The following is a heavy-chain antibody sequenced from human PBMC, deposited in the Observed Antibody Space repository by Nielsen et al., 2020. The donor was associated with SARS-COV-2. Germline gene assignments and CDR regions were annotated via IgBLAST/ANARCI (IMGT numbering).Heavy chain of an antibody. CDR3: ARAPWYYFDY. CDR2: ISSSSSYI. J-gene: IGHJ4*02. D-gene: IGHD2-15*01. V-gene: IGHV3-21*01. Sequence: GESLKISCAASGFTFSSYAMSWVRQAPGKGLEWVSSISSSSSYIYYADSVKGRFTISRDNAKNSLYLQMNSLRAEDTAVYYCARAPWYYFDYWGQGTLVTVSS. CDR1: GFTFSSYA.